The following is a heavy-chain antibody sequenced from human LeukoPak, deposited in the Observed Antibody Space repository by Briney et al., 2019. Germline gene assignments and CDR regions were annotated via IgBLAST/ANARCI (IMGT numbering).Heavy chain of an antibody. Sequence: PSETLSLTCTVSGGSISSYYWSWIRQHPGKGLEWIGYIYYSGSTYYNPSLKSRVTISVDTSKNQFSLKLSSVTAADTAVYYCASIRFLEWLRADYWGQGTLVTVSS. CDR2: IYYSGST. CDR3: ASIRFLEWLRADY. V-gene: IGHV4-59*06. CDR1: GGSISSYY. D-gene: IGHD3-3*01. J-gene: IGHJ4*02.